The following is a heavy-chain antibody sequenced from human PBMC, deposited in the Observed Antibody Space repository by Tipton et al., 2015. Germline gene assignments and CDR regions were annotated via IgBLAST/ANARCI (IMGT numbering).Heavy chain of an antibody. CDR2: LYFSGST. J-gene: IGHJ4*02. CDR3: ATGRSIAARPFDY. Sequence: TLSLTCTVSGGSISSSSYYWAWIRQPPGKGLEWIGSLYFSGSTYYNPSLKSRVTISIDRFKNQLSLKLSSVTAADTAVYYCATGRSIAARPFDYWGQGTLVTVSS. D-gene: IGHD6-6*01. V-gene: IGHV4-39*07. CDR1: GGSISSSSYY.